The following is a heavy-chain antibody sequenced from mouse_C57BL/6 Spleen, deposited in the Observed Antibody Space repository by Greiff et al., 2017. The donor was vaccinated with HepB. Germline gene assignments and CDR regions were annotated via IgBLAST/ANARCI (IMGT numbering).Heavy chain of an antibody. CDR3: ARDAAYEGAMDY. J-gene: IGHJ4*01. V-gene: IGHV7-1*01. Sequence: EVKLVDSGGGLVQSGRSLRLSCATSGFTFSDFYMEWVRQAPGKGLEWIAASRNKANDYTTEYSASVKGRFIVSRDTSQSILYLQMNALRAEDTAIYYCARDAAYEGAMDYWGQGTSVTVSS. CDR2: SRNKANDYTT. CDR1: GFTFSDFY. D-gene: IGHD1-1*01.